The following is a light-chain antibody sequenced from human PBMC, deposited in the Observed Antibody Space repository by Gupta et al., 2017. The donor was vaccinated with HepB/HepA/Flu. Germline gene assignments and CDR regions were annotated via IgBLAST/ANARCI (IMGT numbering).Light chain of an antibody. CDR1: SSNIGSNT. Sequence: HSVLTQPPSASGPPGQRVTISCSGSSSNIGSNTVNWYQHLPGTAPKLLIYSNNQRPSGVPDRFAGSKSGTSASLAISGLQSEDEADYYCAAWEDSLNGRVFGGGTKLTVL. CDR3: AAWEDSLNGRV. CDR2: SNN. J-gene: IGLJ3*02. V-gene: IGLV1-44*01.